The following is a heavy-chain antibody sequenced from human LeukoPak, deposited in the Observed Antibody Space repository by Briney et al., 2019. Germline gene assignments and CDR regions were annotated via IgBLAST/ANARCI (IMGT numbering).Heavy chain of an antibody. V-gene: IGHV3-7*01. CDR3: ARDRGYTSFDY. CDR1: GFTFRDFW. CDR2: INQDGSEK. Sequence: GSLRLSCAASGFTFRDFWMHWVRQAPGKGLEWVANINQDGSEKYYVDSVKGRFTISRDTAKNSLDLQMNNQRAEDTAVYYCARDRGYTSFDYWGQGILVTVSS. J-gene: IGHJ4*02. D-gene: IGHD5-18*01.